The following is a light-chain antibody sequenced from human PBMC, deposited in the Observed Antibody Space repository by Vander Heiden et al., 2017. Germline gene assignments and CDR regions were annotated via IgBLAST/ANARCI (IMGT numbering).Light chain of an antibody. J-gene: IGKJ4*01. CDR1: QSISSY. CDR3: QQSYSLT. Sequence: DIQMTQSPSSLSASVGDRVTITCRASQSISSYLNWYQQKPGKAPKLLIYAASSLQSGVPSRLSGSGSGTDFTLTISSLQPEDFATYYCQQSYSLTFGGGTKVEIK. CDR2: AAS. V-gene: IGKV1-39*01.